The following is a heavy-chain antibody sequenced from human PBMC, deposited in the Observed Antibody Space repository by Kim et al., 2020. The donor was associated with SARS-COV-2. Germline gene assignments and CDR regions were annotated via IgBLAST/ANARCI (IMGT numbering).Heavy chain of an antibody. V-gene: IGHV3-33*06. D-gene: IGHD4-17*01. Sequence: VRGPLTVSRDNSKNTLYLQMNSLRAEDTAVYYCAKGTVTLEYGYYYGMDVWGQGTTVTVSS. J-gene: IGHJ6*02. CDR3: AKGTVTLEYGYYYGMDV.